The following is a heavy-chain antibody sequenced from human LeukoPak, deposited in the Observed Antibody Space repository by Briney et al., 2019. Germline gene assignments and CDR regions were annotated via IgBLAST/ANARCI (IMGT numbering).Heavy chain of an antibody. J-gene: IGHJ4*02. CDR2: FDPEDGET. CDR3: ATGVSGSYPRGYYFDY. V-gene: IGHV1-24*01. D-gene: IGHD1-26*01. Sequence: ASVKVSCTVSGYTLTELSMHWVRQAPGKGLEWMGGFDPEDGETIYAQKFQGRVTMTEDTSTDTAYMELSSLRSEDTAVYYSATGVSGSYPRGYYFDYWGQGTLVTVSS. CDR1: GYTLTELS.